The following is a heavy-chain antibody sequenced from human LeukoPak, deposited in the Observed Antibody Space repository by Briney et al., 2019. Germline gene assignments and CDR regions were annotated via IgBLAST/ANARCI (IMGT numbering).Heavy chain of an antibody. V-gene: IGHV3-21*01. CDR2: ISSSSSYI. CDR1: GFTFSSHS. J-gene: IGHJ4*02. CDR3: ARSFLSIAAAATDY. D-gene: IGHD6-13*01. Sequence: GGSLRLSCAASGFTFSSHSMNWVRQAPGKGLEWVSSISSSSSYIYYADSVKGRFTISRDNAKNSLYLQMNSLRAEDTAVYYCARSFLSIAAAATDYWAQGTLVTVSS.